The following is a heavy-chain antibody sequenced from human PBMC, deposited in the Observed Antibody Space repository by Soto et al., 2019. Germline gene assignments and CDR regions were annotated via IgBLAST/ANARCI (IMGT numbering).Heavy chain of an antibody. V-gene: IGHV4-39*01. D-gene: IGHD2-15*01. CDR1: GGSISSSSYY. Sequence: QLQLQESGPGLVKPSETLSLTCTVSGGSISSSSYYWGWIRQPPGKGLEWIGSIYYSGSTYYNPSLKIRVTISVNTSKNHFSLKLSSVTAADTAVYYCARHTPAISISDHWGQGTLVTVSS. CDR3: ARHTPAISISDH. CDR2: IYYSGST. J-gene: IGHJ4*02.